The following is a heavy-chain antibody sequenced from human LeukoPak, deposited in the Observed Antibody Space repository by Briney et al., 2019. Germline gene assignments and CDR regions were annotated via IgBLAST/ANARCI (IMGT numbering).Heavy chain of an antibody. CDR3: ARILVVVITTLHRAFDI. V-gene: IGHV3-33*01. D-gene: IGHD3-22*01. J-gene: IGHJ3*02. CDR1: GFTFSSYG. Sequence: PGRSLRLSCAASGFTFSSYGMHWVRQAPGKGLEWVAVIWYDGSNKYYADSVKGRFTISRDNSKNTLYLQMNSLRAEDTAVYYCARILVVVITTLHRAFDIWGQGTKLTVSS. CDR2: IWYDGSNK.